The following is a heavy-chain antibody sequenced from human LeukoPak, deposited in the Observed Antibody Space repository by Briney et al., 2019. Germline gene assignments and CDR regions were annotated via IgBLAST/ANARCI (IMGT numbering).Heavy chain of an antibody. J-gene: IGHJ6*02. CDR2: ISSSCSTI. V-gene: IGHV3-11*01. CDR1: GFTFSDYY. D-gene: IGHD5-24*01. Sequence: PGGSLRLSCAASGFTFSDYYMSWIRQAPGKGLEGVSYISSSCSTIYYADSVKGRFTISRDNAKNSLYLQMNSLRAEDTAVYYCARDLGRDGYKKYYYYGMDVWGQGTTVTVSS. CDR3: ARDLGRDGYKKYYYYGMDV.